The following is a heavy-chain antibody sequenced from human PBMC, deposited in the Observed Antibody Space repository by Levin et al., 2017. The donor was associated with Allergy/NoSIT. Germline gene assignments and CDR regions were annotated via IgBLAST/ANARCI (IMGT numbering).Heavy chain of an antibody. CDR1: GYTFTTYG. J-gene: IGHJ4*02. CDR2: ISAYNGNT. V-gene: IGHV1-18*01. Sequence: GASVKVSCRASGYTFTTYGISWVRQAPGQGLEWMGWISAYNGNTNYAQKFQGRVTMTTDTSTSTAYMELRSLRSDDTAVYYCARDSSTVFDYWGQGTLITVSS. CDR3: ARDSSTVFDY. D-gene: IGHD4-17*01.